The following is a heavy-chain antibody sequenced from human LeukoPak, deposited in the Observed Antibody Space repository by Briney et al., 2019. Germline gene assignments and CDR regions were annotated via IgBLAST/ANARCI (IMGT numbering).Heavy chain of an antibody. Sequence: GRSLRLSCAASGFTFSGYSMNWVRQAPGKGMEWVSSISSSGNYIHYADSVKGRFTISRDNAKNSLYLQVNSLRAEDTAVYYCARGSSGWSLRGYGMDVWGQGTTVTVSS. CDR2: ISSSGNYI. CDR3: ARGSSGWSLRGYGMDV. J-gene: IGHJ6*02. V-gene: IGHV3-21*01. D-gene: IGHD6-19*01. CDR1: GFTFSGYS.